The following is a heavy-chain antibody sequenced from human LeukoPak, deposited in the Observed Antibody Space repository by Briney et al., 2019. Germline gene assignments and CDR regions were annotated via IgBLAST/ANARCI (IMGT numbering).Heavy chain of an antibody. V-gene: IGHV3-30*04. J-gene: IGHJ3*01. D-gene: IGHD3-16*01. Sequence: GMSLRLSCAASGFTFRSYTIHWVRQAPGKGLDWVVGITHDGSHEFYADSVKGRFTISRNNSKNMLSLQMDSLKPEDTAVYYCARESSALDDEVAFDVWGQGTMVTVSS. CDR1: GFTFRSYT. CDR3: ARESSALDDEVAFDV. CDR2: ITHDGSHE.